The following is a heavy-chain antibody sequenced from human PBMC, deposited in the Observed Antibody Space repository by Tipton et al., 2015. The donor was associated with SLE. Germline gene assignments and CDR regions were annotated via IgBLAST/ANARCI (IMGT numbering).Heavy chain of an antibody. Sequence: TLSLTCTVSGGSISSSSYYWGWIRQPPGKGLEWIGSIYYSGSTNYNPSLKSRVTISVDTSKNQFSLRLTSVTAADTAVYYCAREAYSSSWYSGDYWGQGTLVTVSS. J-gene: IGHJ4*02. CDR3: AREAYSSSWYSGDY. V-gene: IGHV4-39*07. CDR2: IYYSGST. CDR1: GGSISSSSYY. D-gene: IGHD6-13*01.